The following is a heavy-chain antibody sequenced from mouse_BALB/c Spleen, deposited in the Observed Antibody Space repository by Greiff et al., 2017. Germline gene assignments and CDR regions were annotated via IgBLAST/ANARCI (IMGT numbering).Heavy chain of an antibody. Sequence: EVKLVESGGGLVQPGGSLKLSCAASGFTFSSYTMSWVRQTPEKRLEWVAYISNGGGSTYYPDTVKGRFTISRDNAKNTLYLQMSSLKSEDTAMYYCARRGGNYGFYYAMDYWGQGTSVTVSS. D-gene: IGHD2-1*01. V-gene: IGHV5-12-2*01. CDR3: ARRGGNYGFYYAMDY. CDR1: GFTFSSYT. CDR2: ISNGGGST. J-gene: IGHJ4*01.